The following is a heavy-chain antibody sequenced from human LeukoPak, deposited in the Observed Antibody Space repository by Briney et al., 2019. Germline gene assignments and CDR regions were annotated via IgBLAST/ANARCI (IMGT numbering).Heavy chain of an antibody. CDR2: ISSSSSYI. D-gene: IGHD2-15*01. CDR1: GFTFTSYS. Sequence: PGGSLRLSCAASGFTFTSYSMNWVRQAPGKGLEWVSSISSSSSYIYYADSVKGRFTISRDNAKNSLYLQMNSLRAEDTAVYYCARVEDCSGGSCYSGHWGQGTLVTVSS. J-gene: IGHJ4*02. V-gene: IGHV3-21*01. CDR3: ARVEDCSGGSCYSGH.